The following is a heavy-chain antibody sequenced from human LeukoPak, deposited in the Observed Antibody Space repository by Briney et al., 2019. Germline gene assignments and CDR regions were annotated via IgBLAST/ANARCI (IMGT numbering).Heavy chain of an antibody. CDR1: GFTFSSYA. V-gene: IGHV3-30-3*01. CDR2: ISYDGSNK. Sequence: GGSLRLSCTASGFTFSSYAMHWVRQAPGKGLEWMGTISYDGSNKYYADSVKGRFTISRDNSRNTLYLQMNSLRAEDTAIYYCARDKTGLGNCFDYWGQGTLVTVSS. D-gene: IGHD1-1*01. J-gene: IGHJ4*02. CDR3: ARDKTGLGNCFDY.